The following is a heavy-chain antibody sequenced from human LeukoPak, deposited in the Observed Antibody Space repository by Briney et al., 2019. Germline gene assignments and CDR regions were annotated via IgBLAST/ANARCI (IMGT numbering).Heavy chain of an antibody. CDR3: ASLPRITIFGVATDY. CDR1: GGSFSGYY. CDR2: INHSGST. V-gene: IGHV4-34*01. J-gene: IGHJ4*02. D-gene: IGHD3-3*01. Sequence: SETLSLTCAVYGGSFSGYYWSWIRQPPGKGLEWIGEINHSGSTNYNPSLKSRVTISVDTSKNQFSLKLSSVTAADTAVYYCASLPRITIFGVATDYWGQGTLVTVSS.